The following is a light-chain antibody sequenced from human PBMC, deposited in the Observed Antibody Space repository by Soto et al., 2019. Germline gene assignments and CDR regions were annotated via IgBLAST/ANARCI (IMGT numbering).Light chain of an antibody. CDR3: CPNLRSYPFV. Sequence: QSALTQPRSVSGSPGQSVTISCTGTSSDVGGYNYVSWYQHHTGKAPKLMIYDVDKRPSGVPGRFSGSKSGNTASLTISGLQAEDEADYYCCPNLRSYPFVCGTGTKVTGL. J-gene: IGLJ1*01. V-gene: IGLV2-11*01. CDR1: SSDVGGYNY. CDR2: DVD.